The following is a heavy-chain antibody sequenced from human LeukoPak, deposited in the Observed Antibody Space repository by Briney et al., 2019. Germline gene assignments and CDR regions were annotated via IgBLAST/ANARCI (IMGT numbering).Heavy chain of an antibody. D-gene: IGHD6-13*01. J-gene: IGHJ6*02. CDR1: GFTFSSYA. CDR3: ARDRGGAAAKRYYYGMDV. V-gene: IGHV3-30-3*01. Sequence: PGGSLRLSCAASGFTFSSYAMPWVRQAPGKGLEWVAVISYDGSNKYYADSVKGRFTISRDNSKNTLYLQMNSLRAEDTAVYYCARDRGGAAAKRYYYGMDVWGQGTTVTVSS. CDR2: ISYDGSNK.